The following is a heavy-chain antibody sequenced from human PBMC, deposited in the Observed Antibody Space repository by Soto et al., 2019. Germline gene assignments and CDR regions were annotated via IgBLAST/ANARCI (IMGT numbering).Heavy chain of an antibody. V-gene: IGHV1-69*06. J-gene: IGHJ5*02. Sequence: QVQLVQSGAEVKKPGSSVKVSCKASGDSFSAHAVSWVRQAPGQGLEWMGAIIPIFGTRHYAQKFQGRVTITADKSTSTAYMELSSLRSEDTAIYYCARDPHEFWTSYWFDPWGQGTPVTVSS. CDR2: IIPIFGTR. D-gene: IGHD3-3*01. CDR3: ARDPHEFWTSYWFDP. CDR1: GDSFSAHA.